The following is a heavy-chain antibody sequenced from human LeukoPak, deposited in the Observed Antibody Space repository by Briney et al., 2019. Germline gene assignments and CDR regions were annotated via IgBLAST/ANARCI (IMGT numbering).Heavy chain of an antibody. CDR2: ISGSGGST. D-gene: IGHD4/OR15-4a*01. Sequence: GGSLRLSCAASGFTFSSYAMSWVRQAPGKGLEWVSAISGSGGSTYYADSVKGRFTISRDDSKNTLYLQMNSLRAEDTAVYYCAKGTILGRYPGYFDYWGQGTLVTVSS. J-gene: IGHJ4*02. CDR1: GFTFSSYA. V-gene: IGHV3-23*01. CDR3: AKGTILGRYPGYFDY.